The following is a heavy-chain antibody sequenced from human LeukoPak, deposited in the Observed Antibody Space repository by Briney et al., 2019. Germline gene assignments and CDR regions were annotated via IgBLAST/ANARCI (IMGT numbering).Heavy chain of an antibody. CDR1: GLSFSNYG. CDR2: ISYDGSSK. CDR3: ARGLYYYDSSGYYGNAFDI. V-gene: IGHV3-30*03. J-gene: IGHJ3*02. D-gene: IGHD3-22*01. Sequence: GGSLRLSCAASGLSFSNYGMHWVRQAPGKGLEWVSVISYDGSSKYYADSVKGRFTISRDNSKNTLYLQMNSLRAEDTAVYYCARGLYYYDSSGYYGNAFDIWGQGTMVTVSS.